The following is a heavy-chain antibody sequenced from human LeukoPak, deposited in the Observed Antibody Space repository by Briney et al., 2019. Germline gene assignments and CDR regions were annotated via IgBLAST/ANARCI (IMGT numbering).Heavy chain of an antibody. J-gene: IGHJ5*02. CDR2: IYSRGST. D-gene: IGHD5-18*01. CDR1: GCSISSYY. CDR3: SRGQSYGYGWFDP. V-gene: IGHV4-59*01. Sequence: PSETLSLTCTVSGCSISSYYWSWIRQPPGKGLEWMGDIYSRGSTKYNPSLKSRGTISVDTSNNQFSLKLSSVTAADTAVYYCSRGQSYGYGWFDPWGQGTLVTASS.